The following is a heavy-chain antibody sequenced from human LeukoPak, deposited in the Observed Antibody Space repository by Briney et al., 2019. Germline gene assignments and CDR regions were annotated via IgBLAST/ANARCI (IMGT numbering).Heavy chain of an antibody. CDR3: EAGEDV. CDR2: IYYEGST. V-gene: IGHV3-66*02. D-gene: IGHD6-25*01. J-gene: IGHJ6*04. Sequence: PGGSLRLSCAASGFNVSNNYVSWVRQAPGKGLEWISIIYYEGSTFYADSVKGRFTISRDISRNTVYLQMNSLRSEDTAVYYCEAGEDVWGEGTTVAVSS. CDR1: GFNVSNNY.